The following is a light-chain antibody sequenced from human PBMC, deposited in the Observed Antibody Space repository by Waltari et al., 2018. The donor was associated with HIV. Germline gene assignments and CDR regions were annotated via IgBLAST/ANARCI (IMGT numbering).Light chain of an antibody. J-gene: IGLJ1*01. V-gene: IGLV1-47*01. Sequence: SVLTQPPSASGTPGQTVTISCSGGSSNIGNDNVYWYQQLPGMTPKRLIYKNYVRPSGVPDRFAGSKSGTSASLAISGLRSEDEADYYCVGWDSSLSAYVFGAGTKVTVL. CDR3: VGWDSSLSAYV. CDR1: SSNIGNDN. CDR2: KNY.